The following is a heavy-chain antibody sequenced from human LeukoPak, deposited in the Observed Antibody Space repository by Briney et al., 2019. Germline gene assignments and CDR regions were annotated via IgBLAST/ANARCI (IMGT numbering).Heavy chain of an antibody. Sequence: GGSLRLSRAASGFTFSSYWMSWVRQAPGKGLEWVAKIKQDGSEKYYVDSVKGRLTISRDNANNSLYLQMNSLRAEDTAVYYCARVSSGSYYWGQGTQVTVSS. CDR1: GFTFSSYW. D-gene: IGHD1-26*01. J-gene: IGHJ4*02. CDR2: IKQDGSEK. V-gene: IGHV3-7*01. CDR3: ARVSSGSYY.